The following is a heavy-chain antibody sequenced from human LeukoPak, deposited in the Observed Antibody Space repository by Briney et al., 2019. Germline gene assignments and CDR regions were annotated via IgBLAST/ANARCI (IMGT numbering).Heavy chain of an antibody. Sequence: SETLSLTCAVSGGSISSGDYSWSWIRQPPGKGLEWIGYIYHSGSTYYNPSLKSRVTISVDRSKNQFSLKLSSVTAADTAVYYCARGPSSSNWFDPWGQGTLVTVSS. CDR3: ARGPSSSNWFDP. CDR1: GGSISSGDYS. V-gene: IGHV4-30-2*01. CDR2: IYHSGST. D-gene: IGHD6-6*01. J-gene: IGHJ5*02.